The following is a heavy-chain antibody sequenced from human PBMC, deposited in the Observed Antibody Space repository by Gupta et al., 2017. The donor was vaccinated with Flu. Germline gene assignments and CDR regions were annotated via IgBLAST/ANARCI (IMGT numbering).Heavy chain of an antibody. Sequence: EVQLVESGGGVVRPGGSLRLSCGVSGFTFDDYGMSWVRQIPGKGLEWVSGITWNGHRTGYADSVKGRFTISRDDAKNSLYLQMNSLRGEDTAVYHCARDFFRGNFDNVFDIWGQGTMVTVSS. J-gene: IGHJ3*02. CDR1: GFTFDDYG. D-gene: IGHD1-26*01. V-gene: IGHV3-20*01. CDR3: ARDFFRGNFDNVFDI. CDR2: ITWNGHRT.